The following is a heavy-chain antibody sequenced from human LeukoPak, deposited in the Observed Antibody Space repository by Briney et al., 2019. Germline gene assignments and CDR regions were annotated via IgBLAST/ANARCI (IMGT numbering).Heavy chain of an antibody. CDR3: ARDYWWNYDY. CDR1: GFTLSDYA. Sequence: GGSLRLSCAASGFTLSDYAMHWVRQAPGKGLEWVAVISKDGSDKYYPGSVRGRFTISRDNSKNTIYLQMDSLRAEDTAIYYCARDYWWNYDYWGQGTLVTVSS. J-gene: IGHJ4*02. CDR2: ISKDGSDK. V-gene: IGHV3-30-3*01. D-gene: IGHD1-7*01.